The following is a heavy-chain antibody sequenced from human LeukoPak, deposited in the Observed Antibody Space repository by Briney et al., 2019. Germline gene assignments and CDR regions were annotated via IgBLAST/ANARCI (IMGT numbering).Heavy chain of an antibody. CDR2: ISYDGSNK. CDR1: GFTFSSYG. Sequence: GGSLRLSRAASGFTFSSYGMHWVRQAPGKGLEWVAVISYDGSNKYYADSVKGRFTISRDNSKNTLYLQMNSLRAEDTAVYYCAKDGGTDWYSYGRLDYWGQGTLVTVSS. D-gene: IGHD5-18*01. J-gene: IGHJ4*02. V-gene: IGHV3-30*18. CDR3: AKDGGTDWYSYGRLDY.